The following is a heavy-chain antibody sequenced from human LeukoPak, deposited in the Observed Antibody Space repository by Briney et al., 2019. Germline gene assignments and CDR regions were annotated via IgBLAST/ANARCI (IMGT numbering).Heavy chain of an antibody. J-gene: IGHJ4*02. V-gene: IGHV3-13*01. CDR1: GFTFSSYD. Sequence: GGSLRLSCAASGFTFSSYDMHWVRQATGKGLEWVSAIGTAGDTYYPGSVKGRFTISRENAKNSLYLQMYSLRAGDTAVYYCARGYSYGAFDYWGQGTLVTVSS. CDR2: IGTAGDT. D-gene: IGHD5-18*01. CDR3: ARGYSYGAFDY.